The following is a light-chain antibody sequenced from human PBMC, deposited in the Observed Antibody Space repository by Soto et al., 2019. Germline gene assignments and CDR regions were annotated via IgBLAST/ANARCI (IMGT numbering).Light chain of an antibody. CDR2: ETS. CDR1: QSFSSSY. Sequence: EIVLTQSPGTLSLSPGERATLSCRASQSFSSSYLAWYQQKPGQAPRLLIYETSSRATGIPDRFSGSGSQTDFTLTISRLEPEDFATYYCQQSYSVPITFGQGTRLEIK. J-gene: IGKJ5*01. V-gene: IGKV3D-20*02. CDR3: QQSYSVPIT.